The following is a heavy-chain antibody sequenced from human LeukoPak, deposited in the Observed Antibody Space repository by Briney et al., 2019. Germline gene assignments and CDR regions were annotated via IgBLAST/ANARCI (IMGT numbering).Heavy chain of an antibody. J-gene: IGHJ4*02. CDR1: GYTFTSYG. CDR2: ISVYNGNT. CDR3: ARHQWLYDL. D-gene: IGHD6-19*01. Sequence: ASVKVSCKASGYTFTSYGISWVRQAPGQGLEWMGWISVYNGNTNYAQKLQGRVTMTTDTSTNTAYMELRSLGSDDTAVYYCARHQWLYDLWGQGTLVTVSS. V-gene: IGHV1-18*01.